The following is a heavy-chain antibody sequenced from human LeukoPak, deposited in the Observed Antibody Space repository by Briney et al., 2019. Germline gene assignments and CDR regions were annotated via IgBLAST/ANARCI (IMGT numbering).Heavy chain of an antibody. J-gene: IGHJ3*02. CDR3: ARGENPLDAFDI. CDR2: ISAYSGNT. Sequence: ASVKVSCKASGYSFSDSGINWVRQASGQGLEWMGWISAYSGNTYFAQKFQGRVTLTTDTSTSTGYMELRTLRSDDTAVYYCARGENPLDAFDIWGQGTMVPVSS. CDR1: GYSFSDSG. V-gene: IGHV1-18*01.